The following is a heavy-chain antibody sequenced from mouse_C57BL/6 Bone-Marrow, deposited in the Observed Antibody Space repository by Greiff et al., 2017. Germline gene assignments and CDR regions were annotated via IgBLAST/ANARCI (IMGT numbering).Heavy chain of an antibody. V-gene: IGHV3-8*01. Sequence: EVNVVESGPGLAKPSQTLSLTCSVTGYSITSDYWNWIRKFPGNKLEYMGYISYSGSTYYNPSLKSRISITRDTSKNQYYLQLNSVTTEDTATYYCARYRLYSTGAMDYWGQGTSVTVSS. CDR1: GYSITSDY. CDR3: ARYRLYSTGAMDY. D-gene: IGHD1-1*01. J-gene: IGHJ4*01. CDR2: ISYSGST.